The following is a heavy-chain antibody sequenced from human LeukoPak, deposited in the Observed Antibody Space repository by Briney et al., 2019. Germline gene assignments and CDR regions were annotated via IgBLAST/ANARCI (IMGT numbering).Heavy chain of an antibody. CDR2: ISSSSSYI. J-gene: IGHJ5*02. D-gene: IGHD3-10*01. V-gene: IGHV3-21*01. Sequence: GGSLRLSCAASGFTFSSYSMNWVRQAPGKGLEWVSSISSSSSYIYYADSVKGRFTISRDNAKNSLYLQMNSLRAEDTAVYYCARNPFYYYGSGSYPTWGQGTLVTVSS. CDR1: GFTFSSYS. CDR3: ARNPFYYYGSGSYPT.